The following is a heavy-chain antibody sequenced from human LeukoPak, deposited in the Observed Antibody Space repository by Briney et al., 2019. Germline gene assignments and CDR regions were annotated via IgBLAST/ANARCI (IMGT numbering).Heavy chain of an antibody. J-gene: IGHJ3*02. D-gene: IGHD1-1*01. CDR3: ASDPGGLAAFDI. V-gene: IGHV4-39*07. CDR1: GGSISSSSYY. CDR2: IYYSGST. Sequence: PSETLFLTCTVSGGSISSSSYYWGWIRQPPGKGLEWIGSIYYSGSTYYNPSLKSRVTISVDTSKNQFSLKLSSVTAADTAVYYCASDPGGLAAFDIWGQGTMVTVSS.